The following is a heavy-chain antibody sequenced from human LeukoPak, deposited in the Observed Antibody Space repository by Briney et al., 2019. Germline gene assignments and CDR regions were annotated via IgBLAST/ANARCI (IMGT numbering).Heavy chain of an antibody. V-gene: IGHV3-33*01. CDR3: ARDRGYGIDY. J-gene: IGHJ4*02. CDR1: GFTFRSYG. CDR2: IWYDGSNK. D-gene: IGHD3-10*01. Sequence: GGSLRLSCAASGFTFRSYGMHWVRQAPGKGLEWVAVIWYDGSNKYYADFVKGRFTISRDNSKNTLYLQMNSLRVEDTAVYYCARDRGYGIDYWGQGTLVTVSS.